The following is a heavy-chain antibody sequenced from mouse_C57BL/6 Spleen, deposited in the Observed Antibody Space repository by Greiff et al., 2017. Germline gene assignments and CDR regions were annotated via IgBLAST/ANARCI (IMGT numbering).Heavy chain of an antibody. D-gene: IGHD2-1*01. Sequence: VQLQQSGPELVKPGASVKISCKASGYSFTDYNMHWVKQSTGKSLEWIGVFYPNYGTTSYNPTFKGKATLTVDQSSSTAYMQLKSLTSEDSAGYYWAMGRIYYGNPYAMDYWGQGTSVTVSS. J-gene: IGHJ4*01. CDR3: AMGRIYYGNPYAMDY. CDR1: GYSFTDYN. CDR2: FYPNYGTT. V-gene: IGHV1-39*01.